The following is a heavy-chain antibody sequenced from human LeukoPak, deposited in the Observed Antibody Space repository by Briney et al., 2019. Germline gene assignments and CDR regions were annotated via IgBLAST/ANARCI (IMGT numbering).Heavy chain of an antibody. CDR1: GYTFTGYY. CDR2: INPNSGGT. V-gene: IGHV1-2*02. Sequence: GASVKVSCKASGYTFTGYYMHWVRQAPGQGLERMGWINPNSGGTNYAQKFQGRVTMTRDTSISTAYMELSRLRSDDTAVYYCARARPYYDSSGYYRGFDYWGQGTLVTVSS. D-gene: IGHD3-22*01. J-gene: IGHJ4*02. CDR3: ARARPYYDSSGYYRGFDY.